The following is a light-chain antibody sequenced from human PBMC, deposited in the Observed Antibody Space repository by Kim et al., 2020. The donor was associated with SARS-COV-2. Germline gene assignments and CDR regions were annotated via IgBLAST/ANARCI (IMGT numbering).Light chain of an antibody. Sequence: SPGESATLSCRASQTVSTNYLAWYQQIPGQAPRLLIFGASRRATDIPDRFSGSGFATHFTLTISGLEPEDSAVYYCQQYGKLPATFGGGTKVDIK. CDR2: GAS. CDR3: QQYGKLPAT. V-gene: IGKV3-20*01. CDR1: QTVSTNY. J-gene: IGKJ4*01.